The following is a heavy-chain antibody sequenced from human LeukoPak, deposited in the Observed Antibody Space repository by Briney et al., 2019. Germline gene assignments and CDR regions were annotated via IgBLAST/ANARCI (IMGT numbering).Heavy chain of an antibody. CDR3: ARVPGIAAAGTSAGQNWFDP. V-gene: IGHV1-18*01. D-gene: IGHD6-13*01. CDR1: GYTFTMYG. J-gene: IGHJ5*02. CDR2: ISAYNGNT. Sequence: GASVNVSFKASGYTFTMYGISWVRQAPGQGGEWMGWISAYNGNTNYAQKLQGRVTMTTDTSTSTAYMELRSLTSDDTAVYYCARVPGIAAAGTSAGQNWFDPWGQGTLVTVSS.